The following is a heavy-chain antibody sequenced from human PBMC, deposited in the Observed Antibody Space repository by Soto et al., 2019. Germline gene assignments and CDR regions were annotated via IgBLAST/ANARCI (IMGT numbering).Heavy chain of an antibody. Sequence: ASVKVSCKTSGGTFGSYAISWVRQAPGQGLEWMGGIIPIFSTPNYAQKFQGRVTITADESTSTAYMELSSLRSEDTAVYYCARARTIFGVVIIEAFAYWGQGSLVTVSS. CDR1: GGTFGSYA. CDR2: IIPIFSTP. D-gene: IGHD3-3*01. V-gene: IGHV1-69*13. CDR3: ARARTIFGVVIIEAFAY. J-gene: IGHJ4*02.